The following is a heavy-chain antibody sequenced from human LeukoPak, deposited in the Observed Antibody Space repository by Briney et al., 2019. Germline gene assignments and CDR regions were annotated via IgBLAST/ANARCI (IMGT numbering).Heavy chain of an antibody. J-gene: IGHJ5*02. Sequence: PGGSLRLSCAASGFIFSDYYMSWIRQAPGKGLEWVAHIKEDGSMQSYVDSVKGRFTISRDNTKNSVYLQMNSLRAEDTAVYYCARVVTWFDPWGQGSLVTVSS. CDR2: IKEDGSMQ. V-gene: IGHV3-7*04. CDR1: GFIFSDYY. CDR3: ARVVTWFDP.